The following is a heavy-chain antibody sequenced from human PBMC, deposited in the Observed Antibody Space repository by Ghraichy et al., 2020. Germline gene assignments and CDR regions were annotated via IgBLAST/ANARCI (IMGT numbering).Heavy chain of an antibody. Sequence: GGSLRLSCAASGFTFSSYGMHWVRQAPGKGLEWVAVISYDGSNKYYADSVKGRFTISRDNSKNTLYLQMNSLRAEDTAVYYCAGDCSSTSCYTGYGMDVWGQGTTVTVSS. J-gene: IGHJ6*02. CDR1: GFTFSSYG. CDR2: ISYDGSNK. D-gene: IGHD2-2*02. V-gene: IGHV3-30*03. CDR3: AGDCSSTSCYTGYGMDV.